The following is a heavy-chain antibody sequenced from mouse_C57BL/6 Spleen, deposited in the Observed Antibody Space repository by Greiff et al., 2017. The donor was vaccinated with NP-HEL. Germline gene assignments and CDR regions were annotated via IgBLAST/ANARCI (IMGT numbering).Heavy chain of an antibody. V-gene: IGHV1-69*01. J-gene: IGHJ3*01. Sequence: QVQLQQPGAELVMPGASVKLSCKASGYTFTSYWMHWVKQRPGQGLEWIGEIDPSDSYTNYNQKFKGKSTLTVDKSSSTAYMQLSSLTSEDAAVYYGARSEDWDWFAYWGQGTLVTVSA. CDR3: ARSEDWDWFAY. D-gene: IGHD4-1*01. CDR2: IDPSDSYT. CDR1: GYTFTSYW.